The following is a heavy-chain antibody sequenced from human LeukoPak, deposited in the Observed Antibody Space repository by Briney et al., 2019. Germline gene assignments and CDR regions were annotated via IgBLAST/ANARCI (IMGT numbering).Heavy chain of an antibody. CDR2: IHYSGNT. D-gene: IGHD1-14*01. Sequence: SLETLSLACTVSIVAIKYYYCTSIRQSPENGLRGSGNIHYSGNTNYNPSLKSRVTISVDTSKKQFSLNVNSVTAADTAVYYCARLSQPGGTTWYFDYWGQGTLVIVSS. V-gene: IGHV4-59*08. CDR1: IVAIKYYY. J-gene: IGHJ4*02. CDR3: ARLSQPGGTTWYFDY.